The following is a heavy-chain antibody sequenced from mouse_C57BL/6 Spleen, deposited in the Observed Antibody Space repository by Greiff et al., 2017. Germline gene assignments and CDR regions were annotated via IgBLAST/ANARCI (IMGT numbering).Heavy chain of an antibody. CDR1: GYTFTSYW. J-gene: IGHJ4*01. Sequence: VKLMESGAELAKPGASVKLSCKASGYTFTSYWMHWVKQRPGQGLEWIGYINPSSGYTKYNQKFKDKATLTADKSSSTAYMQLSSLTYEDSAVYYCATHYYGSSLYAMDYWGQGTSVTASS. D-gene: IGHD1-1*01. V-gene: IGHV1-7*01. CDR3: ATHYYGSSLYAMDY. CDR2: INPSSGYT.